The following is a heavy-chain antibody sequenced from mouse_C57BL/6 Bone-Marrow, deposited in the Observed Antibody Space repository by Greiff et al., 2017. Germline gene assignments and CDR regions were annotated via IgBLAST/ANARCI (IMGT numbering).Heavy chain of an antibody. CDR2: IYPRDGST. CDR3: ARGEATLWPYYYAMDY. Sequence: QVQLQQSGPELVKPGASVKLSCKASGYTFTSYNINWVKQRPGQGLEWIGWIYPRDGSTKYNEKFKGKATLTVDTSSSTAYMELHSLTSEDSAVYFCARGEATLWPYYYAMDYWGQGTSVTVSS. CDR1: GYTFTSYN. D-gene: IGHD3-2*02. V-gene: IGHV1-85*01. J-gene: IGHJ4*01.